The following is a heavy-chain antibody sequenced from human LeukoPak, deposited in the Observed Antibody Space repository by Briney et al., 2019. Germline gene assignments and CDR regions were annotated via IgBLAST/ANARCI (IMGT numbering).Heavy chain of an antibody. V-gene: IGHV3-33*01. D-gene: IGHD3-22*01. CDR1: GFTFSSYG. CDR3: ARVPLYDSNDYYYPH. Sequence: GGSLRLSCAASGFTFSSYGMHWVRQAPGKGLEWVAVIWYDGSNKYYADSVKGRFTISRDNSKNTLYLQMNSLRSEDTAIYYCARVPLYDSNDYYYPHWGQGTLVTVSS. J-gene: IGHJ1*01. CDR2: IWYDGSNK.